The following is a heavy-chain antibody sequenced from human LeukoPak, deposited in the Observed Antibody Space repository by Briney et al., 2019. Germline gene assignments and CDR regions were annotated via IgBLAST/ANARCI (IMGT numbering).Heavy chain of an antibody. Sequence: GGSLRLSCAASGFTFSSYAMHWVRQAPGKGLEWVAVISYDGSNKYYADSVKGRFTISRDNSKNTLYLQMNSLRAEDTAVYYCARDGPSHSGSYRYYFDYWGQGTLVTVSS. V-gene: IGHV3-30*04. J-gene: IGHJ4*02. D-gene: IGHD1-26*01. CDR1: GFTFSSYA. CDR2: ISYDGSNK. CDR3: ARDGPSHSGSYRYYFDY.